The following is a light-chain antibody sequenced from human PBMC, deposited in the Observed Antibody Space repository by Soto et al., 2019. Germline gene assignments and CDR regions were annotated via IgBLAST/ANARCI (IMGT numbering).Light chain of an antibody. CDR1: RSIGSW. CDR2: KAT. J-gene: IGKJ2*01. V-gene: IGKV1-5*03. CDR3: QHYHDFQYT. Sequence: DIQMTQSPSTLSASVGDGVTITCRASRSIGSWLAWYQQKPGKAPKLLIYKATNLQSGVPSRFSGSGSGTDFSLTISSLQPVDSATYFCQHYHDFQYTFGPGTKLEI.